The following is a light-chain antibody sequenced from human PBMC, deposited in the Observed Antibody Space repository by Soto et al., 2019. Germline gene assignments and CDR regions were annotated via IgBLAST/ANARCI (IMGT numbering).Light chain of an antibody. CDR1: QSIGSW. J-gene: IGKJ2*01. V-gene: IGKV1-5*03. CDR3: QQYNDFQYT. CDR2: KAT. Sequence: DIQMTQSPSTLSASVGDGVTITCRASQSIGSWLAWYQQKPGKAPKLLIYKATNLQSGVPSRFSGSGSGTDFNLTISSLQPVDSATYFCQQYNDFQYTFGPGTKLEI.